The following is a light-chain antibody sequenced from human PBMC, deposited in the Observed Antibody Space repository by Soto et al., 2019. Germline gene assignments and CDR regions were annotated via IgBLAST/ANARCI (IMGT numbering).Light chain of an antibody. V-gene: IGKV3-20*01. Sequence: EIVLTQSPGTLSLSPGERATLSCRASQSVSSSYLAWYQQKPGQGPRLLVYRASTRTLGIPARFSGIGSGTDFTLTIRRLEPEDFAVDYCQQYGSSGTFGQWTKVDIK. J-gene: IGKJ1*01. CDR1: QSVSSSY. CDR3: QQYGSSGT. CDR2: RAS.